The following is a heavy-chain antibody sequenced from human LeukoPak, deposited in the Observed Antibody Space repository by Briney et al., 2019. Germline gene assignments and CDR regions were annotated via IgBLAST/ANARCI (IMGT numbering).Heavy chain of an antibody. CDR1: GFTFSSYG. CDR2: IRYDGSNK. Sequence: GGSLRLSCAASGFTFSSYGMHWVRQAPGKGLEWVAFIRYDGSNKYYADSVKGRFTISRDNSKNTLYLQMNSLRAEDTAVYYCAKEKGYRSTPDIVVVPAAITPYMDVWGKGTTVTVSS. V-gene: IGHV3-30*02. CDR3: AKEKGYRSTPDIVVVPAAITPYMDV. J-gene: IGHJ6*03. D-gene: IGHD2-2*01.